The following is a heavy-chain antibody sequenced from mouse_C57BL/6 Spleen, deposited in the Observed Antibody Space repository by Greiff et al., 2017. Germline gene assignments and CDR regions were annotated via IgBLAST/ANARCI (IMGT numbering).Heavy chain of an antibody. CDR1: GFSFNTYA. Sequence: EVQLQESGGGLVQPKGSLKLSCAASGFSFNTYAMNWVRQAPGKGLEWVARIRSKSNNYATYYADSVKDRFTISRDDSESMLYLQMNNLKTEDTAMYYCVRHQVDPYYAMDYWGQGTSVTVSS. D-gene: IGHD1-1*02. V-gene: IGHV10-1*01. CDR2: IRSKSNNYAT. J-gene: IGHJ4*01. CDR3: VRHQVDPYYAMDY.